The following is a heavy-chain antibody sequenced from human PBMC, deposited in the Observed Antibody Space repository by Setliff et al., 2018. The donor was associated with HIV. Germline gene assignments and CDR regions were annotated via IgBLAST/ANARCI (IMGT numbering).Heavy chain of an antibody. D-gene: IGHD1-20*01. CDR1: RGSFSHYY. CDR3: AGVRFNFDNVRCFDL. Sequence: PSETLSLTCAVYRGSFSHYYWTWIRQSPGKGLEWIAEINQERTTFYNPSLKSRVTMSLDTSRNEVSLRLNSVTAADTATYFCAGVRFNFDNVRCFDLWGPGTLVTVSS. CDR2: INQERTT. V-gene: IGHV4-34*01. J-gene: IGHJ2*01.